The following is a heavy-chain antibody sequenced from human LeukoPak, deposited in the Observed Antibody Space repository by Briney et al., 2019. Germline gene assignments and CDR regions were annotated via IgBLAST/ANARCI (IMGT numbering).Heavy chain of an antibody. D-gene: IGHD3-3*01. CDR3: ARAGVEEVTIFGVVIKYYFDY. J-gene: IGHJ4*02. Sequence: GGSLRLSCAASGFTFSSYSMNWVRQAPGKGLEWVSYISSSSSTIYYADSVKGRFTISRDNAKNSLYLQMNSLRAEDTAVYYCARAGVEEVTIFGVVIKYYFDYWGQGTLVTVSS. V-gene: IGHV3-48*01. CDR1: GFTFSSYS. CDR2: ISSSSSTI.